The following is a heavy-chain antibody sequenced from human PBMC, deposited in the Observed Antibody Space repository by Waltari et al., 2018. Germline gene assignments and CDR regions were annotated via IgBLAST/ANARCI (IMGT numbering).Heavy chain of an antibody. D-gene: IGHD2-21*02. CDR1: SGSFSGFH. J-gene: IGHJ4*02. CDR3: ARGGDCGGDCVLGY. CDR2: ILPSGGT. V-gene: IGHV4-34*01. Sequence: QVQLQQWGAGLLKPSETLSLTCVIHSGSFSGFHWSWLRQPPGQGLEWIGDILPSGGTNYNPSLKVRVTMSVDTFKNQFSLKVVSVDAADTAVYYCARGGDCGGDCVLGYWGQGTLVTVSS.